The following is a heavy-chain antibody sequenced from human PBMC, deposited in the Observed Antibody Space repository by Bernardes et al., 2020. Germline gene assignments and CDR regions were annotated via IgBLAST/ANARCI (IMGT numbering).Heavy chain of an antibody. J-gene: IGHJ4*02. CDR2: MNPNSGTT. V-gene: IGHV1-8*01. CDR1: GYTFTSYG. Sequence: AAGKVSCMASGYTFTSYGISWVRQATGQGLEWMGWMNPNSGTTGYAQKFQGRVTMTRNTSISTAYMELSSLRSEDTAVYYCARGLSSYYDSSGYSAFDYWSQGTLGTGS. D-gene: IGHD3-22*01. CDR3: ARGLSSYYDSSGYSAFDY.